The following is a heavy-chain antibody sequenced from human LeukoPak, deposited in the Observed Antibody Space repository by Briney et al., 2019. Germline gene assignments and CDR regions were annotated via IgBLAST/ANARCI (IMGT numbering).Heavy chain of an antibody. Sequence: GGSLRLSCAASGFPLCSYTMKWVGQAPGKGLEGVSSISSTGTYIYYADSVKGRCTISRDNANNSLFLQMNSLGAGDTAMYYCARDTPEYGGNSDYWGQGTLVSVSS. J-gene: IGHJ4*02. CDR2: ISSTGTYI. D-gene: IGHD4-23*01. CDR3: ARDTPEYGGNSDY. V-gene: IGHV3-21*01. CDR1: GFPLCSYT.